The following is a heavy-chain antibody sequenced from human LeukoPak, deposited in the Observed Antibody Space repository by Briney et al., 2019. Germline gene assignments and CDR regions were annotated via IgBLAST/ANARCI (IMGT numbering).Heavy chain of an antibody. D-gene: IGHD3-10*01. CDR3: VRGSGSYYYYYYYYMDV. J-gene: IGHJ6*03. Sequence: LSLTCAVYGGSFSGYYWSWIRQAPGKGLEWVSYIGSSGSTIYYADSVKGRFTISRDNAKNSLYLQMNSLRAEDTAVYYCVRGSGSYYYYYYYYMDVWGKGTTVTISS. CDR2: IGSSGSTI. V-gene: IGHV3-11*01. CDR1: GGSFSGYY.